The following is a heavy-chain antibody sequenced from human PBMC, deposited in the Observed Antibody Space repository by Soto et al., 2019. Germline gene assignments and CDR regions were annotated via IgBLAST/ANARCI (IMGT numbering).Heavy chain of an antibody. V-gene: IGHV3-15*07. CDR3: ATGGFYLDY. CDR1: GFTFSNAW. CDR2: IKSKADGETI. J-gene: IGHJ4*02. D-gene: IGHD3-16*01. Sequence: EVQLVESGGGLVKPGGSLRLSCAGTGFTFSNAWMNWVRQAPGKGLEWVGRIKSKADGETIDYAAPVKGRFIISRDDSKNMVSLQMNSLKTEDTAAYYCATGGFYLDYWGQGTLVTVSS.